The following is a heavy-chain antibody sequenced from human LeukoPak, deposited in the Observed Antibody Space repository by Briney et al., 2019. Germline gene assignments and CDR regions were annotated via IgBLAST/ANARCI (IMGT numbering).Heavy chain of an antibody. D-gene: IGHD3-16*01. CDR3: ARGGYYDYVWGSYRAQRNNWFDP. CDR2: INHSGST. CDR1: GGSFSGYY. V-gene: IGHV4-34*01. Sequence: PSETLSLTCAVYGGSFSGYYWSWLRQPPGKGLEWIGEINHSGSTNYNPSLKSRVTISVDTSKNQFSLKLSSVTAADTAVYYCARGGYYDYVWGSYRAQRNNWFDPWGQGTLVTVSS. J-gene: IGHJ5*02.